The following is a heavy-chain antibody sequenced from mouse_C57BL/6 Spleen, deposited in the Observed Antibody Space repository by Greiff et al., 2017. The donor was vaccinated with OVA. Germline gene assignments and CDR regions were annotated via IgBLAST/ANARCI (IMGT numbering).Heavy chain of an antibody. CDR1: GYAFSSSW. CDR2: IYPGDGDT. J-gene: IGHJ3*01. V-gene: IGHV1-82*01. D-gene: IGHD1-1*01. CDR3: ASPYYYGSSPFAY. Sequence: LMEPGASVKISCKASGYAFSSSWMNWVKQRPGKGLEWIGRIYPGDGDTNYNGKFKGKATLTADKSSSTAYMQLSSLTSEDSAVYFCASPYYYGSSPFAYWGQGTLVTVSA.